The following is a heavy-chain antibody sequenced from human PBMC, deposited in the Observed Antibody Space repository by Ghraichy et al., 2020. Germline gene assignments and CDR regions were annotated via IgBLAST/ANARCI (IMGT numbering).Heavy chain of an antibody. CDR1: GGAISSSAYS. J-gene: IGHJ4*02. CDR2: VYYDGST. D-gene: IGHD1-7*01. CDR3: SRALNYVGFDY. V-gene: IGHV4-30-2*01. Sequence: SQTRSLTCAVSGGAISSSAYSWTWIRQPPEKDLEWIAYVYYDGSTYYNPSLKSRVTISLDNSKNQFSLDLTYVTAADTAGDYCSRALNYVGFDYWGQGTLVTVSS.